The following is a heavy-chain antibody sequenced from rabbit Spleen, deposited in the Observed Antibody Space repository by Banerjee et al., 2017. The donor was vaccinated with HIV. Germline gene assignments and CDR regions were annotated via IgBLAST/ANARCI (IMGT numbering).Heavy chain of an antibody. D-gene: IGHD1-1*01. V-gene: IGHV1S45*01. CDR1: RFDFGSSYY. J-gene: IGHJ4*01. CDR2: IYNGDGTT. Sequence: QEQLVESGGGLVQPEGSLTLTCKAARFDFGSSYYMCWVRQAPGKGPEWIACIYNGDGTTYYASWVNGRFTVSKTSSTTVTLRMTSLTGADTATYFCARDLAAWNSGSYAFNLWGPGTLVTVS. CDR3: ARDLAAWNSGSYAFNL.